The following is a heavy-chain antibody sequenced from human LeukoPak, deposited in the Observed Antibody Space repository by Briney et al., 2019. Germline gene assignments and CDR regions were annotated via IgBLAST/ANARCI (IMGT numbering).Heavy chain of an antibody. V-gene: IGHV3-53*01. Sequence: GGSLRLSCAASGFTVSTNYMSWVRQAPGKGLEWVSVIYSDGRTYYADSVKGRFTISRDNSKNTLYLQMNSLRAEDTAVYYCARDGMGGIKAFDMWGQGTMVTVSS. CDR3: ARDGMGGIKAFDM. J-gene: IGHJ3*02. CDR2: IYSDGRT. D-gene: IGHD3-10*01. CDR1: GFTVSTNY.